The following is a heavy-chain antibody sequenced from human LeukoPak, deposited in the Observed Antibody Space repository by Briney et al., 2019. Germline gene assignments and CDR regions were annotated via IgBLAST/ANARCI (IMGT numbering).Heavy chain of an antibody. CDR3: ARVGGYSGYDFDY. CDR2: IIPIFGTA. Sequence: WASVKVSCKASGGTFSSYAISWVRQAPGQGLEWMGGIIPIFGTANYAQKFQGRVTITADESTSTAYMELSSLRSEDTAVYYCARVGGYSGYDFDYWGQGTLVTVSS. J-gene: IGHJ4*02. D-gene: IGHD5-12*01. V-gene: IGHV1-69*01. CDR1: GGTFSSYA.